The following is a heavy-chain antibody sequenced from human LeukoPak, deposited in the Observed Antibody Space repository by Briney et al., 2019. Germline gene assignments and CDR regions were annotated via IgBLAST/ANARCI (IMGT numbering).Heavy chain of an antibody. Sequence: ASVKVSCKASGGTFSSYAISWVRQAPGQGLEWMGRIIPILGIANCAQKFQGRVTITADKSTSTAYMELSSLRSEDTAVYYCARGPWLEYSSSSEAVDYWGQGTLVTVSS. V-gene: IGHV1-69*04. J-gene: IGHJ4*02. D-gene: IGHD6-6*01. CDR3: ARGPWLEYSSSSEAVDY. CDR2: IIPILGIA. CDR1: GGTFSSYA.